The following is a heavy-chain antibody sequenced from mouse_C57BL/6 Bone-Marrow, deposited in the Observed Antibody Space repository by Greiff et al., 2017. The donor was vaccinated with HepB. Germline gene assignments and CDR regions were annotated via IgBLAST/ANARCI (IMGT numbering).Heavy chain of an antibody. D-gene: IGHD2-4*01. CDR2: IDPSDSYT. V-gene: IGHV1-50*01. Sequence: QVQLQQPGAELVKPGASVKLSCKASGYTFTSYWMQWVKQRPGQGLEWIGEIDPSDSYTNYNQKFKGKATLTVDTSSSTAYKQLSSLTSEDSAVYYCASGITTDFDYWGQGTTLTVSS. J-gene: IGHJ2*01. CDR1: GYTFTSYW. CDR3: ASGITTDFDY.